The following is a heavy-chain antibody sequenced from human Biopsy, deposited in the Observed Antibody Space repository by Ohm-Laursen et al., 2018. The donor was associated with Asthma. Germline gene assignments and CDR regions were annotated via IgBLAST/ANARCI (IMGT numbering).Heavy chain of an antibody. J-gene: IGHJ4*02. CDR1: GGTFNTYV. Sequence: SEKVSCKSLGGTFNTYVIGWVRQAPGQGIEWMGGIKSVFGTTNYPQKFQDRVTITADDSTSTVYMELSSLRSEDTAVYYCARKAGSCISRTCYSLDFWGQGTLVTVSS. V-gene: IGHV1-69*13. CDR3: ARKAGSCISRTCYSLDF. D-gene: IGHD2-2*01. CDR2: IKSVFGTT.